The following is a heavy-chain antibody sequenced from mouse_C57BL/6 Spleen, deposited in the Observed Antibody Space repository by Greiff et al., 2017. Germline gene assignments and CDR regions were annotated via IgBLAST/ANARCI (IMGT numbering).Heavy chain of an antibody. V-gene: IGHV7-3*01. CDR1: GFTFTDYY. CDR2: IRNKANGYTT. D-gene: IGHD2-1*01. Sequence: EVKLVESGGGLVQPGGSLSLSCAASGFTFTDYYMSWVRQPPGKALEWLGFIRNKANGYTTEYSASVKGRFTISRDNSQSILYLQMNALRAEDSATYYCAREGIYYGNFDDWGQGTTLTVSS. CDR3: AREGIYYGNFDD. J-gene: IGHJ2*01.